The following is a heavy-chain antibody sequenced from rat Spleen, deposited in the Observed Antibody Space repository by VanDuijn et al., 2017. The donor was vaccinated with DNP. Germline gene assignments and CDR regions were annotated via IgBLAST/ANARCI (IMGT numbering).Heavy chain of an antibody. J-gene: IGHJ2*01. CDR1: GFSVTGYS. D-gene: IGHD1-2*01. Sequence: QVQLTESGPGLVQPSETLSLTCTVSGFSVTGYSVHWVRQPSGKGLEWMGRMRYDGDTSYNSVLKSRLSISRDTSKSQVFLKMNSVQTEDTAIYFCARHYTYWGQGVMVTVSS. V-gene: IGHV2S30*01. CDR3: ARHYTY. CDR2: MRYDGDT.